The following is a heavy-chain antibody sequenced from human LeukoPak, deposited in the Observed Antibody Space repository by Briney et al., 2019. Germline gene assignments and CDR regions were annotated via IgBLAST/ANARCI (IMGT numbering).Heavy chain of an antibody. V-gene: IGHV3-9*01. D-gene: IGHD3-10*01. J-gene: IGHJ3*02. CDR3: AKRLNGSGSRPFDI. CDR1: GFTFDDYA. CDR2: ISWNSGSI. Sequence: GGSLRLSCAASGFTFDDYAMHWVRQAPGKGLEWVSGISWNSGSIGYADSVKGRFTISRDNSKNILYLQMNSLRAEDTAVFYCAKRLNGSGSRPFDIWGHGTMVTVSS.